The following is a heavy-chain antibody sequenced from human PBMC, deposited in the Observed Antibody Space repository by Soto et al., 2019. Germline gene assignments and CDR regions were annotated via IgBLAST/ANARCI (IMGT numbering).Heavy chain of an antibody. D-gene: IGHD4-17*01. CDR1: GFTFSSYG. J-gene: IGHJ3*01. Sequence: PGGSLRLSCAASGFTFSSYGMHWVRQAPGKGLEWVAVISYDGSNKYYADSVKGRFTISRDNSKNTLYLQMNSLRAEDTAVYYCARGYGVKSGTFDFWGQGTMVTVSS. V-gene: IGHV3-30*03. CDR2: ISYDGSNK. CDR3: ARGYGVKSGTFDF.